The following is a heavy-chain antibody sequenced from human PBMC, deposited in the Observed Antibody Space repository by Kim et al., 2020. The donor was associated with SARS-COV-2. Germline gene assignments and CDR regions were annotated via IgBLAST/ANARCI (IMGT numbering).Heavy chain of an antibody. CDR1: GFTSSSYG. Sequence: GGSLRLSCAASGFTSSSYGMHWVRQAPGKGLEWVAVISYDGSNKYYADSVKGRFTISRDNSKNTLYLQMNSLRAEDTAVYYCAKESTKQYQLLSNPVYYYYYMDVWGKGTTVTVSS. D-gene: IGHD2-2*01. J-gene: IGHJ6*03. CDR2: ISYDGSNK. CDR3: AKESTKQYQLLSNPVYYYYYMDV. V-gene: IGHV3-30*18.